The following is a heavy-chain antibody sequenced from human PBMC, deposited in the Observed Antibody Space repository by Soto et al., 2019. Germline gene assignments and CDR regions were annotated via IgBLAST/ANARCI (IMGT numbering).Heavy chain of an antibody. Sequence: QVQLVQSGAEVKKPGASVKVSCKASGYTFTNYAMHWVRQAPGQRLEWMGWIHAGNGNTKYSQKFQGRVTITRDTSASTAYMELSSLRSEDTALYYCARAPRSSGHCYYAMDVW. CDR2: IHAGNGNT. J-gene: IGHJ6*01. D-gene: IGHD7-27*01. V-gene: IGHV1-3*01. CDR3: ARAPRSSGHCYYAMDV. CDR1: GYTFTNYA.